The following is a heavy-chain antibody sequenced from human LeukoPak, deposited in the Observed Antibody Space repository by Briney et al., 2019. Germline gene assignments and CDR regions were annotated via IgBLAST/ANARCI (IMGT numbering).Heavy chain of an antibody. CDR2: IYPGDSDT. Sequence: GESLKISCKGSGYSFTSFWIGWVRQMPGKGLEWMGIIYPGDSDTRYSPSFQGQVTISADKSVSVAYLQWSSLKASDTAMYYCARGGHSGSWQFDYWGQGTLVTVSS. J-gene: IGHJ4*02. CDR1: GYSFTSFW. V-gene: IGHV5-51*01. CDR3: ARGGHSGSWQFDY. D-gene: IGHD6-13*01.